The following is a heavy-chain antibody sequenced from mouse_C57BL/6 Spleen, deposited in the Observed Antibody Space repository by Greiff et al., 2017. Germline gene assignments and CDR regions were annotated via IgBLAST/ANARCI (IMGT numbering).Heavy chain of an antibody. J-gene: IGHJ2*01. CDR1: GYSITSGSY. D-gene: IGHD1-1*01. CDR2: ISYDGSN. CDR3: ARDPHYYGSSYFDY. V-gene: IGHV3-6*01. Sequence: VQLKESGPGLVKPSQSLSLTCSVTGYSITSGSYWNWLRQFPGNKLEWMGYISYDGSNNYNPSLKNRISITRDTSKNQFFLKLNSVTTEDTATYYCARDPHYYGSSYFDYWGQGTTLTVSS.